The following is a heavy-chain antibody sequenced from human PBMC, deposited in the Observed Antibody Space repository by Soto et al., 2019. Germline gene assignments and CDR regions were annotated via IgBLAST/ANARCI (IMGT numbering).Heavy chain of an antibody. J-gene: IGHJ4*02. D-gene: IGHD3-22*01. CDR1: GGSISSYY. CDR2: IYYSGST. Sequence: SETLSLTCTVSGGSISSYYWSWIRQPPGKGLEWIGYIYYSGSTNYNPSLKSRVTISVDTSKNQFSLKLSSVTAADTAVYYCARAVYDSSGYYSYYFDYWGQGTLVTVSS. CDR3: ARAVYDSSGYYSYYFDY. V-gene: IGHV4-59*01.